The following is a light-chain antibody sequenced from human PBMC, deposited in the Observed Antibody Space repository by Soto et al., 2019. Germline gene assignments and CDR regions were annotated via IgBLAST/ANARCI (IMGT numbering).Light chain of an antibody. Sequence: QSALTQPASVSGSPGQSITISCTGTSSDVGGYNYVSWYQQHPGKAPKLMIYDVSNRPSGVSNRFSGSKSGNTASLTISGLQAEDKVDYYCSSYTSSSTLVVFGGGTKVTVL. CDR2: DVS. CDR3: SSYTSSSTLVV. V-gene: IGLV2-14*01. J-gene: IGLJ2*01. CDR1: SSDVGGYNY.